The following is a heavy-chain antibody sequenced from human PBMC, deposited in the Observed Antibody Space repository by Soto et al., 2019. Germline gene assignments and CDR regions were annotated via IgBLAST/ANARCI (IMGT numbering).Heavy chain of an antibody. Sequence: ASVKVSCKASGGAFSSYAISWVRQAPGQGLEWMGGIIPIFGTANYAQKFQGRVTITADESTSTAYMELSSLRSEDTAVYYCAKRTKGGGYALLDYWAKGTLVTVSS. D-gene: IGHD5-12*01. CDR3: AKRTKGGGYALLDY. J-gene: IGHJ4*02. CDR2: IIPIFGTA. V-gene: IGHV1-69*13. CDR1: GGAFSSYA.